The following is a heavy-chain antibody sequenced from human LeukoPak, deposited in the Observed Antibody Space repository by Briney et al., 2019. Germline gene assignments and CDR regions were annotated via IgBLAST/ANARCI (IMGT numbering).Heavy chain of an antibody. CDR2: ISGSGGST. CDR3: AKGPRYSGSYFLDY. D-gene: IGHD1-26*01. V-gene: IGHV3-23*01. J-gene: IGHJ4*02. CDR1: GFTFSSYA. Sequence: GGSLRLSCAASGFTFSSYAMSWVRQAPGKGLEWVSAISGSGGSTYYADSVKGRFTISRDNSKNTLYLQMNSLRAEDTAVYYCAKGPRYSGSYFLDYWGQGTLVTVSS.